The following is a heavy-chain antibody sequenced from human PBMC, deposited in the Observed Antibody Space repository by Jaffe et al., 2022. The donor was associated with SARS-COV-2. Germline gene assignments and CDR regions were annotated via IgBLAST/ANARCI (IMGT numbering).Heavy chain of an antibody. Sequence: QVQLQESGPGLVKPSQTLSLTCTVSGGSISSGGYYWSWIRQHPGKGLEWIGYIYYSGSTYYNPSLKSRVTISVDTSKNQFSLKLSSVTAADTAVYYCARDHALDIVVGRSAEKYYGMDVWGQGTTVTVSS. D-gene: IGHD2-15*01. CDR1: GGSISSGGYY. CDR3: ARDHALDIVVGRSAEKYYGMDV. CDR2: IYYSGST. V-gene: IGHV4-31*03. J-gene: IGHJ6*02.